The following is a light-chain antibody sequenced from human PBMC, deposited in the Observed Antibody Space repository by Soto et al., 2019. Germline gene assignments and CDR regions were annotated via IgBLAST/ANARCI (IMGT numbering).Light chain of an antibody. CDR2: DAS. Sequence: EIVLTQSPATLSLSPGERATISCRASQSVSSYLAWYQQKPGKAPRLLIYDASNRATGIPARFSGSGSGTGFTLTISFLEPEDFAVYYGQQRSNWHPGFTFGPGTKVDIK. J-gene: IGKJ3*01. CDR3: QQRSNWHPGFT. CDR1: QSVSSY. V-gene: IGKV3-11*01.